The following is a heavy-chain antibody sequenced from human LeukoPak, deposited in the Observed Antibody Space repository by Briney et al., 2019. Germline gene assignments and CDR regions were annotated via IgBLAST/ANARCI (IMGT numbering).Heavy chain of an antibody. CDR1: GGSISSYY. Sequence: PSETLSLTCTVSGGSISSYYWSCIRQPAGKGLEWIGRIYTSGSTNYNPSLKSRVTMSVDTSKNQFSLKLSSVTAADTAVYYCARDGPTYYYGSGSPRWFDPWGQGTLVTVSS. CDR3: ARDGPTYYYGSGSPRWFDP. J-gene: IGHJ5*02. CDR2: IYTSGST. D-gene: IGHD3-10*01. V-gene: IGHV4-4*07.